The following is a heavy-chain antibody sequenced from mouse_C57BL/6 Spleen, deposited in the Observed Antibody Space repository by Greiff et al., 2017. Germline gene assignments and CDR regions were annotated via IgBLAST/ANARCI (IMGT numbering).Heavy chain of an antibody. V-gene: IGHV1-15*01. CDR1: GYTFTDYE. J-gene: IGHJ4*01. CDR2: IDPETGGT. D-gene: IGHD1-1*01. CDR3: TRITTVVEGYAMDY. Sequence: SGAELVRPGASVTQSCKASGYTFTDYEMHWVKQTPVHGLEWIGAIDPETGGTAYNQKFKGKAILTADKSSSTAYMELRSLTSEDSAVYYCTRITTVVEGYAMDYWGQGTSVTVSS.